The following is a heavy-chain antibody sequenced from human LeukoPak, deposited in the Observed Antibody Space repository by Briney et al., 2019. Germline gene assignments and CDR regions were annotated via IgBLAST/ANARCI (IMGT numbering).Heavy chain of an antibody. J-gene: IGHJ4*02. D-gene: IGHD3-16*02. CDR1: GYTFTTYY. Sequence: ASVKVSCKASGYTFTTYYIHWVRQAPGQGLEWMGIINPSGGSTDYAQKFQGRVTMTRDTSTSTVYMELSSLESEDTAIYYCATLSAYFDYWGQGTLVTVSS. V-gene: IGHV1-46*01. CDR3: ATLSAYFDY. CDR2: INPSGGST.